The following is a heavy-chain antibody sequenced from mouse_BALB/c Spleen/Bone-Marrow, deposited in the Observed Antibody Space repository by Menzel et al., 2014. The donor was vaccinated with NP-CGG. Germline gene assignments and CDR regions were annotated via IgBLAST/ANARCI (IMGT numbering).Heavy chain of an antibody. V-gene: IGHV14-3*02. CDR3: ARLGNYGPSYAMDY. Sequence: EVKLQESGAELVKPGASVKLSCTASGFNIKDTYMHWVKQRPEQGLEWIGRIDPANGNTKYDPKFQGKATITADTSSNTAYLQHSSLTSEDTAVYYCARLGNYGPSYAMDYWGQGTSVTVSS. D-gene: IGHD2-1*01. CDR1: GFNIKDTY. CDR2: IDPANGNT. J-gene: IGHJ4*01.